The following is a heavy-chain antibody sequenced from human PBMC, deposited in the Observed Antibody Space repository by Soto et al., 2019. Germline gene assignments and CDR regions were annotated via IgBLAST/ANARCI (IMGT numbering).Heavy chain of an antibody. V-gene: IGHV3-30-3*01. Sequence: GGSLRLSCAASGFTFSSYAMHWVRQAPGKGLEWVAVISYDGSNKYYADSVKGRFTISRDNSKNTLYLQMNSLRAEDTAVYYCARGSGSKGIDYWGQGTLVTVSS. CDR2: ISYDGSNK. CDR1: GFTFSSYA. D-gene: IGHD1-26*01. CDR3: ARGSGSKGIDY. J-gene: IGHJ4*02.